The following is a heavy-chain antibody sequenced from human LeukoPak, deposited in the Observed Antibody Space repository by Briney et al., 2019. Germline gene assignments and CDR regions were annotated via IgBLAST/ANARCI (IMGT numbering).Heavy chain of an antibody. Sequence: SETLSLTCTVSGGSITSSSYYWGWTRQSPGKGLEWIEDIYYSGSTYYNPSLKSRVTISVDTSKNQFSLKLNSVTAADTAVYYCASYWGAGDVTYYFDYWGQGTLVTVSS. V-gene: IGHV4-39*01. J-gene: IGHJ4*02. CDR1: GGSITSSSYY. CDR3: ASYWGAGDVTYYFDY. D-gene: IGHD2-21*01. CDR2: IYYSGST.